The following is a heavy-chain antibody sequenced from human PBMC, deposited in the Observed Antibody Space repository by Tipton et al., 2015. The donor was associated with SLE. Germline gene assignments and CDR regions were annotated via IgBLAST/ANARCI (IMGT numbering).Heavy chain of an antibody. Sequence: GLVKPSETLSLTCAVYGGSFSDYYWSWIRQPPGKGLEWIGEINHSGSTNYNPSLKSRVTMSVDTSKNQFSLKLSSVTAADTAVYYCARGRPRATQAWGGYYYYMDVWGKGTTVTVSS. CDR3: ARGRPRATQAWGGYYYYMDV. D-gene: IGHD3-16*01. CDR1: GGSFSDYY. J-gene: IGHJ6*03. V-gene: IGHV4-34*01. CDR2: INHSGST.